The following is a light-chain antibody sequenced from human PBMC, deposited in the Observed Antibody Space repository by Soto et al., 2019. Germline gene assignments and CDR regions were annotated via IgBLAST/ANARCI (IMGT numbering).Light chain of an antibody. CDR3: IQRSNWPLT. J-gene: IGKJ3*01. CDR2: DSS. CDR1: QSVSSY. V-gene: IGKV3-11*01. Sequence: EIVLTQSPATLSLSPGERATLAYRASQSVSSYLAWYQQKPGQAPRLLIYDSSNRATGNPARFSGSGSGTDCTNTISSIEPEDFAVYYCIQRSNWPLTVFPGNKWDI.